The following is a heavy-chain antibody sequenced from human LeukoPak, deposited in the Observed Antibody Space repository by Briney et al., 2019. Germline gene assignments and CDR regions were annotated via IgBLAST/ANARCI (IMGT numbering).Heavy chain of an antibody. CDR1: GGSINNYY. V-gene: IGHV4-59*01. Sequence: SETLSLTCTVSGGSINNYYWSWIRKPPGKGLEWIAYIYYSGSINYNPSLKSRVTISVDTSKNQFSLKLSSVTAADTAVYYCARGRDGYNFHPFDFWGQGTLVTVSS. J-gene: IGHJ4*02. CDR2: IYYSGSI. D-gene: IGHD5-24*01. CDR3: ARGRDGYNFHPFDF.